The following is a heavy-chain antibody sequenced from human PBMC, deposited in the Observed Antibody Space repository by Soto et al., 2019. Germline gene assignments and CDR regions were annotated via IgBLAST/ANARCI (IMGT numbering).Heavy chain of an antibody. CDR1: GGSISSYY. CDR2: IYYSGST. D-gene: IGHD4-17*01. CDR3: ARDSLGDDELGDWFDP. J-gene: IGHJ5*02. Sequence: SETLSLTCTVSGGSISSYYWSWIRQPPGKGLEWIGYIYYSGSTNYNPSLKSRVTISVDTSKNQFSLKLSSVTAADTAVYYCARDSLGDDELGDWFDPWGQGTLVTVSS. V-gene: IGHV4-59*01.